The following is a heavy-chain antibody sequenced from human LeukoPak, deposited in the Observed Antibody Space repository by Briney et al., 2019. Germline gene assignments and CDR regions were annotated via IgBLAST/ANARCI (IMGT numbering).Heavy chain of an antibody. J-gene: IGHJ6*03. D-gene: IGHD2-2*01. CDR1: GGTFSSYA. CDR2: INPNSGGT. Sequence: ASVKVSCKASGGTFSSYAISWVRQAPGQGLEWMGWINPNSGGTNYAQKFQGRVTMTRDTSISTAYMELSRLRSDDTAVYYCARENSPLYCSSTSCRYYYMDVWGKGTTVTVSS. V-gene: IGHV1-2*02. CDR3: ARENSPLYCSSTSCRYYYMDV.